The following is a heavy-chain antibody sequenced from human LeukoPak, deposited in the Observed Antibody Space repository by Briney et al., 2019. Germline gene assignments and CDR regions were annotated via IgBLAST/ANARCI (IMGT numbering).Heavy chain of an antibody. CDR3: ARCPYSSSSCYFDY. V-gene: IGHV4-34*01. J-gene: IGHJ4*02. Sequence: KPSETLSLTCAVYGGSFSGYYWSWIRQPPGKGLEWIGEINHSGGTNYNPSLKSQVTISLDTSMNQFSLKLSSVTAADTAVYYCARCPYSSSSCYFDYWGQGTLVTVSS. CDR2: INHSGGT. CDR1: GGSFSGYY. D-gene: IGHD6-6*01.